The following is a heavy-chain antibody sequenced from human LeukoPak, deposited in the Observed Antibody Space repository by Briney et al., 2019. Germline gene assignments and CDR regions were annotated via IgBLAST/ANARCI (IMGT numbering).Heavy chain of an antibody. CDR1: GFIFNEYG. J-gene: IGHJ3*02. CDR2: IWYDGSNK. D-gene: IGHD3-22*01. V-gene: IGHV3-33*01. CDR3: ARVFYDSRPGAFDI. Sequence: GGSLRLSCAASGFIFNEYGMHWVRQAPGKGLEWVAVIWYDGSNKYHADSVKGRFTISRDNSKNTLYLQMNSLRAEDTAVYYCARVFYDSRPGAFDIWGQGTMVTVSS.